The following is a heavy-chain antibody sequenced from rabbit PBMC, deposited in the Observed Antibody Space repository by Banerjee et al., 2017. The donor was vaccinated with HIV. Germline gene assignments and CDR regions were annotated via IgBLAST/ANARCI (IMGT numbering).Heavy chain of an antibody. CDR3: ARGLVAGSSYCRWNL. CDR2: IYTGSSGST. Sequence: QSLEESGGDLVKPGASLTLTCTASGFSFSSSYYMCWVRQAPGKGLEWIACIYTGSSGSTYYASWAKGRFTISKTSSTTVTLQMTSLTAADTATYFCARGLVAGSSYCRWNLWGPGTLVTVS. CDR1: GFSFSSSYY. V-gene: IGHV1S40*01. J-gene: IGHJ4*01. D-gene: IGHD8-1*01.